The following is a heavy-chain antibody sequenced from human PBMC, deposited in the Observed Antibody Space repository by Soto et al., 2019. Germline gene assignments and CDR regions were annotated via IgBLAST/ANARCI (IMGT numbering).Heavy chain of an antibody. CDR2: ISSSSSYI. CDR3: ARVFSGWHYFDY. Sequence: GGSLRLSCAASGFTFSSYSMNWVRQAPGKGLEWVSPISSSSSYIYYADSVKGRFTISRDNAKNSLYLQMNSLRAEDTAVYYCARVFSGWHYFDYWGQGTLVTVSS. D-gene: IGHD6-19*01. J-gene: IGHJ4*02. V-gene: IGHV3-21*01. CDR1: GFTFSSYS.